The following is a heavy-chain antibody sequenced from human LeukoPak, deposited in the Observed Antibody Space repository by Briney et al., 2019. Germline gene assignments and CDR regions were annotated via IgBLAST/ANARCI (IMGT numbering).Heavy chain of an antibody. Sequence: SETLSLTCTVSGGSISSYSWSWVRQPAGKGLEWIGRIFASGSTKYNPSLKSRVTMSVETSKNQFSLRLSSVTAADTAVYYCAREGSAFDIWGQGTMVTVSS. V-gene: IGHV4-4*07. CDR3: AREGSAFDI. CDR1: GGSISSYS. CDR2: IFASGST. J-gene: IGHJ3*02.